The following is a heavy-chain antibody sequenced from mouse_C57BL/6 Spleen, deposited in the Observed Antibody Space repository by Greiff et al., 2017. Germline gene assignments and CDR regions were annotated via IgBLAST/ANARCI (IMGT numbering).Heavy chain of an antibody. D-gene: IGHD2-4*01. J-gene: IGHJ3*01. Sequence: QVQLKQSGAELVRPGTSVKVSCKASGYAFTNYLIEWVKQRPGQGLEWIGVINPGSGGTNYNEKFKGKATLTADKSSNTAYMQLSSLTSEDSAVYFCAYDYGGFAYWGQGTLVTVSA. V-gene: IGHV1-54*01. CDR3: AYDYGGFAY. CDR1: GYAFTNYL. CDR2: INPGSGGT.